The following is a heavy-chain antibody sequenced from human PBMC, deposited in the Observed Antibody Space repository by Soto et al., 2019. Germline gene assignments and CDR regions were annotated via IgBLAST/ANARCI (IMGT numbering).Heavy chain of an antibody. CDR2: MNPINGAT. Sequence: GASVKVSCKASGYTFTTHNINWVRQATGQGLEWMGWMNPINGATGSARRFQGRVSMTRNTATGTAYLELTSLRSDDSAVYYCGRGPSPRAPAGGTPYYYAMDVWGQGTMVTVSS. D-gene: IGHD6-13*01. CDR3: GRGPSPRAPAGGTPYYYAMDV. V-gene: IGHV1-8*02. CDR1: GYTFTTHN. J-gene: IGHJ6*02.